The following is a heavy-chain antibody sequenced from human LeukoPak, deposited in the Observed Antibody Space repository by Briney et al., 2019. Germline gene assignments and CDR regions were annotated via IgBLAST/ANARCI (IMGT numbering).Heavy chain of an antibody. V-gene: IGHV3-23*01. CDR3: AKCVDDFYYYGMDV. Sequence: GGSLRLSCAASGFTFSSYAMSWVRQAPGKGLEWVSAISGSGGSTYYADSVKGRFTISRDNSKNTLYLQMNSLRAEDTALYYCAKCVDDFYYYGMDVWGKGTTVTVSS. CDR2: ISGSGGST. J-gene: IGHJ6*04. CDR1: GFTFSSYA.